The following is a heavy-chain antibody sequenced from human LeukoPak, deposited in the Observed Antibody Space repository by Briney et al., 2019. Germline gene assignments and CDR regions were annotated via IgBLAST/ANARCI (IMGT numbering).Heavy chain of an antibody. CDR1: GGSISSYY. J-gene: IGHJ3*02. CDR2: IYTSGST. V-gene: IGHV4-4*07. D-gene: IGHD3-22*01. CDR3: ARENKYYYDSSGYYNDAFDI. Sequence: SETLSLTCTVSGGSISSYYWSWIRQPAGKGLEWIGRIYTSGSTNYNPSLKSRVTMSVDTSKNQFSLKLSSVTAADTAVYYCARENKYYYDSSGYYNDAFDIRGQGTMVTVSS.